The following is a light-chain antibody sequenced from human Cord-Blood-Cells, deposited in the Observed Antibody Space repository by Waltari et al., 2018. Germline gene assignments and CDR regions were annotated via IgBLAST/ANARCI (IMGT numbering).Light chain of an antibody. CDR1: SSDVGSYNI. CDR3: CSYAGSSTWV. J-gene: IGLJ3*02. V-gene: IGLV2-23*01. CDR2: EGS. Sequence: QSALTQPAPVSGSPGQSITISCTGTSSDVGSYNIFSCYQQHPGKAPQLMIFEGSTRPSGVSNRFSGSKSGNTASLTISGLHAEDEADYYCCSYAGSSTWVFGGGTKLTVL.